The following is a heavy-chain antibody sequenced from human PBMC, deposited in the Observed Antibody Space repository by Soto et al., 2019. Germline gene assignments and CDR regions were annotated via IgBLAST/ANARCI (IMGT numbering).Heavy chain of an antibody. CDR1: GFTFSNAW. CDR2: IKKRADGGTE. V-gene: IGHV3-15*01. D-gene: IGHD3-22*01. CDR3: TRVGGYSKADY. J-gene: IGHJ4*02. Sequence: GGSLTLSCAASGFTFSNAWMNWVRQAPGKGLEWVGRIKKRADGGTEDHATPVKGRFSISRDDSKDTLYLQMNSLKTEDTAVYYGTRVGGYSKADYWGRGTLVTVPS.